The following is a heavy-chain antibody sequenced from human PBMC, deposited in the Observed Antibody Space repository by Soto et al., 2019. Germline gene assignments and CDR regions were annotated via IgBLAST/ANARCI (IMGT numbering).Heavy chain of an antibody. D-gene: IGHD3-22*01. CDR2: IKNDGSEK. CDR3: ARPLHYYDGSGYSAY. V-gene: IGHV3-7*01. CDR1: GFTFSSYW. Sequence: HPGGSLRLSCAASGFTFSSYWMSWVRQVPGKGLEWVANIKNDGSEKYYVDSVKGRFTISRDNAKNSLYLQMNSLRAEDTAVYYCARPLHYYDGSGYSAYWGQGTLVTVSS. J-gene: IGHJ4*02.